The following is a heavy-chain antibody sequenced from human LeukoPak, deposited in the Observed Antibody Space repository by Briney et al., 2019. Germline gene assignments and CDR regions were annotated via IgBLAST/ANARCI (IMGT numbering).Heavy chain of an antibody. CDR3: ARGEGPVTMARGVISPSYGMDV. D-gene: IGHD3-10*01. CDR1: GGSISSGYYY. Sequence: PSETLSLTCTVSGGSISSGYYYWSWIRQPPGKGLEWIGYIYYSGSTYYNPSLKSRVTISVDTSKNQFSLKLSSVTAADTAVYYCARGEGPVTMARGVISPSYGMDVWGQGTTVTVSS. J-gene: IGHJ6*02. CDR2: IYYSGST. V-gene: IGHV4-30-4*01.